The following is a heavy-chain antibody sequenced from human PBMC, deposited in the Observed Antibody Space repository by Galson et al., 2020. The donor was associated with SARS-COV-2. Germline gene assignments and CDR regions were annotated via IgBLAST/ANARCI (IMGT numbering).Heavy chain of an antibody. J-gene: IGHJ4*02. CDR3: ESYYYDSSGPKAV. D-gene: IGHD3-22*01. CDR2: ISYNGKNI. Sequence: SLKISCAASGFPFSTYEMNWVRQAPGKGLEGISYISYNGKNIYYADSVKGRFTISRDNAKNSLYLQMNGLRAEDTAIYYCESYYYDSSGPKAVWGQGSLVAVSS. CDR1: GFPFSTYE. V-gene: IGHV3-48*03.